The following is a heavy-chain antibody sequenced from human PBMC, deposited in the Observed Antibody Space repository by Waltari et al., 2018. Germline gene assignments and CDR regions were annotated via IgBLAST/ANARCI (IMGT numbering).Heavy chain of an antibody. V-gene: IGHV5-51*01. CDR3: ARHLSRRTRGVDCEN. CDR2: IYPDDADS. Sequence: EVQLVQSGAEMRQPGESLKISCQGFGYSFAKYWIAWVRQMPGKGLEWMGIIYPDDADSRDRPSAQGQFIMSVDNSINTAYLQWSILKSSDTGMYYCARHLSRRTRGVDCENWGQGTQVTVSS. D-gene: IGHD3-16*02. J-gene: IGHJ1*01. CDR1: GYSFAKYW.